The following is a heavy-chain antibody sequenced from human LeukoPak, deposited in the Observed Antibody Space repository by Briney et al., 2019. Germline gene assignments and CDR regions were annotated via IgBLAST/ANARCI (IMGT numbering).Heavy chain of an antibody. CDR2: IYYSGST. D-gene: IGHD3-10*01. CDR1: GGSISSGGYY. V-gene: IGHV4-31*03. CDR3: ARVATMVRDGFDP. J-gene: IGHJ5*02. Sequence: SETLSLTCTVSGGSISSGGYYWSWIRQHPGKGLGWIGYIYYSGSTYYNPSLKSRVTISVDTSKNQFSLKLSSVTAADTAVYYCARVATMVRDGFDPWGQGTLVTVSS.